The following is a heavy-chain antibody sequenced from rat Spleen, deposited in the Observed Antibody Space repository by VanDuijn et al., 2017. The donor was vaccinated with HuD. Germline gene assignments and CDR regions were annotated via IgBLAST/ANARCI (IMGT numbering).Heavy chain of an antibody. CDR2: ISYDGGST. V-gene: IGHV5-20*01. CDR1: GFTFSDYY. J-gene: IGHJ2*01. Sequence: EVQLVESGGGLVQPGRSLKLSCAASGFTFSDYYMAWVRQAPTKGLEWVASISYDGGSTYYRDSVKGRFTISRDNAKSSLYLQMDSLRSEDTATYYCTTHLHTTGIPTDYWGQGVMVTVSS. D-gene: IGHD1-9*01. CDR3: TTHLHTTGIPTDY.